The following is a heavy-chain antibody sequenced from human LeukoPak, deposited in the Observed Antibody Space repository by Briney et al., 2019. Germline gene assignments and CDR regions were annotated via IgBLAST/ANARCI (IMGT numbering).Heavy chain of an antibody. J-gene: IGHJ4*02. V-gene: IGHV4-59*08. Sequence: SETLSLTCTVSGGSISSYYWSWIRQPPEKGLEWIGYIYYSGGTKYTPSIKRRVTISLNTTKNQFSLKLSSVTGADTAVYYCATVDYYFDYWGQGTLVTVSS. CDR3: ATVDYYFDY. CDR2: IYYSGGT. D-gene: IGHD3-9*01. CDR1: GGSISSYY.